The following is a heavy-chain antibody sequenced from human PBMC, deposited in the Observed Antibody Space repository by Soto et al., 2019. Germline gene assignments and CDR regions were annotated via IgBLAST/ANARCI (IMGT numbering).Heavy chain of an antibody. CDR2: IIPIFGTA. J-gene: IGHJ5*02. Sequence: QVQLVQSGAEVKKPGSSVKVSCKASGGTFSSYAISWVRQAPGQGLEWMGGIIPIFGTANYAKKFQGRITITGDESTGVAYMELSSLTSEDTAVYYCARGWAAAGHNWFDPWGQGTLVTVSS. CDR3: ARGWAAAGHNWFDP. CDR1: GGTFSSYA. V-gene: IGHV1-69*12. D-gene: IGHD6-13*01.